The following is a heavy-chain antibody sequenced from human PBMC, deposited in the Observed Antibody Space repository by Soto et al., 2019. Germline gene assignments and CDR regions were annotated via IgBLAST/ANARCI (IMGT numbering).Heavy chain of an antibody. CDR3: AGLYPYESSGYHLNY. CDR1: GGSFSGYY. V-gene: IGHV4-34*01. Sequence: SETLSLTCAVYGGSFSGYYWSWIRQPPGKGLEWIGEINHSGSTNYNPSLKSRVTISVDTSKNQFSLKLSSVTAADTAVFYCAGLYPYESSGYHLNYWGQGALVTVSS. D-gene: IGHD3-22*01. CDR2: INHSGST. J-gene: IGHJ4*02.